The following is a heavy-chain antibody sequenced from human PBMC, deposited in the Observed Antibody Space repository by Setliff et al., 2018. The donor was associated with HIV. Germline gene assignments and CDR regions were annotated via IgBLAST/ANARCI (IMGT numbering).Heavy chain of an antibody. Sequence: ASVKVSCKVSGYTLTELSIHWVRQAPGKGLEWMANFDPEDGETYYAQKFQGRLTMTEDTSTDTAYMELSSLRSDDTAMYYCATDPGYSSTWYSESFQHWGQGTVVTVSS. CDR1: GYTLTELS. V-gene: IGHV1-24*01. CDR3: ATDPGYSSTWYSESFQH. J-gene: IGHJ1*01. CDR2: FDPEDGET. D-gene: IGHD6-13*01.